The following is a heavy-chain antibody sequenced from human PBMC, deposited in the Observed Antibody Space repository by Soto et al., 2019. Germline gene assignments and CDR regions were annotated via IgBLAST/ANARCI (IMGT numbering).Heavy chain of an antibody. CDR1: GFTFSGYS. Sequence: PGGSLRRSCAASGFTFSGYSMNWVRQAPGKGLEWVSSISSSSSYIYYADSVKGRFTISRDNAKNSLYLQMNSLRAEDTAVSYCARGGREAASLYYYYGMDVWRQGTTVTVSS. CDR3: ARGGREAASLYYYYGMDV. CDR2: ISSSSSYI. J-gene: IGHJ6*02. D-gene: IGHD2-15*01. V-gene: IGHV3-21*01.